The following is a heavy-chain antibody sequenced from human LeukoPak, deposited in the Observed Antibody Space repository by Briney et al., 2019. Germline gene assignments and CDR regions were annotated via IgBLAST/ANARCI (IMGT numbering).Heavy chain of an antibody. J-gene: IGHJ4*02. CDR2: ISGSGGST. D-gene: IGHD2-15*01. CDR3: AKGDRGCCSGGSCYVDY. V-gene: IGHV3-23*01. Sequence: GGSLRLSCAASGFIFSSYAMTWVRQAPGKGLEWVSTISGSGGSTYQADSARGRFTISRDNSKNTLYLQMNSLRAEDTAVYYCAKGDRGCCSGGSCYVDYWGQGTLVTVSS. CDR1: GFIFSSYA.